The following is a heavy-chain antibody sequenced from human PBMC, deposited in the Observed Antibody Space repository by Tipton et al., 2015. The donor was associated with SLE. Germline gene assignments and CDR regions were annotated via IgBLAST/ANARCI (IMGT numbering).Heavy chain of an antibody. CDR1: GFTFSSYS. Sequence: SLRLSCAASGFTFSSYSMNWVRQAPGKGLEWVSAISGSSNYIYYADSVKGRFTISRDNAKNSLFLQMNSLRAEDTAVYYCARDRSFHDAFDIWGQGTMVTVSS. CDR2: ISGSSNYI. J-gene: IGHJ3*02. D-gene: IGHD3-10*01. CDR3: ARDRSFHDAFDI. V-gene: IGHV3-21*01.